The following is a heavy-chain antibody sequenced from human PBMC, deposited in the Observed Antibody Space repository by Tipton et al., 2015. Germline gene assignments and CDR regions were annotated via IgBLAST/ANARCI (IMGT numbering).Heavy chain of an antibody. V-gene: IGHV4-59*07. CDR1: GGSISENY. CDR2: IQYSGST. J-gene: IGHJ4*02. D-gene: IGHD3-9*01. CDR3: AYQDYDSLTRDYQTVDY. Sequence: TLSLTCTVSGGSISENYWSWIRQPPGKELEWIGYIQYSGSTNYNPSLKSRVTISVDTSKTQFSLKMSSVTASDTAVYYCAYQDYDSLTRDYQTVDYWGQGTLVTVSS.